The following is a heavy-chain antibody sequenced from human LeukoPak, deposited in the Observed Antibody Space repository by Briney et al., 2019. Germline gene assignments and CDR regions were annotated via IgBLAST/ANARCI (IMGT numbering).Heavy chain of an antibody. CDR2: ITSRSTT. V-gene: IGHV3-66*01. Sequence: GGSLRLSCAASGFTFSSYSMNWVRQALGKGLEWVSGITSRSTTYYADSVKGRFTISRDNSKNTLYLQMNSLRAEDTAVYYCARDLLVDAFDIWGQGTMVTVSS. CDR3: ARDLLVDAFDI. J-gene: IGHJ3*02. D-gene: IGHD1-26*01. CDR1: GFTFSSYS.